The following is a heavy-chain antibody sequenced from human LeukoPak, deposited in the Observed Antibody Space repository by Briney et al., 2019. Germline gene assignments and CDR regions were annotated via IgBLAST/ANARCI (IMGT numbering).Heavy chain of an antibody. J-gene: IGHJ4*02. CDR3: ARDPSPDRGN. D-gene: IGHD3-10*01. Sequence: SVKVSCKASGLTFSSYGITWVRQAPGQGLEWMGRIIPILGIANYAQKFQGRVTITADKSTSTAYMELSSLRSEDTAVYYCARDPSPDRGNWGQGTLVTVSS. CDR2: IIPILGIA. V-gene: IGHV1-69*04. CDR1: GLTFSSYG.